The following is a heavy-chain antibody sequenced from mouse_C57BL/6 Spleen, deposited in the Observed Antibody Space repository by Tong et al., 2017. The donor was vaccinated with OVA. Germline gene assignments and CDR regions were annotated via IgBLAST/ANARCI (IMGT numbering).Heavy chain of an antibody. CDR3: ARAPFITTVVARAMDY. D-gene: IGHD1-1*01. CDR1: GFTFSDYG. CDR2: ISSGSSTI. V-gene: IGHV5-17*01. J-gene: IGHJ4*01. Sequence: EVQLQESGGGLVKPGGSLKLSCAASGFTFSDYGMHWVRQAPEKGLEWVAYISSGSSTIYYADTVKGRFTISRDNAKNTLFLQMTSLRSEDTAMYYCARAPFITTVVARAMDYWGQGTSVTVSS.